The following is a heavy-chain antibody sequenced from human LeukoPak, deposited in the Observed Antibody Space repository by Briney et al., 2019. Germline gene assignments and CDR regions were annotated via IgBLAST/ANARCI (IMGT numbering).Heavy chain of an antibody. Sequence: PGGSLRLSCAASGFTFTSYYMHWVRQAPGKGLEWVAVISYDGSNKYYADSVKGRFTISRDNSKNTLYLQMNSLRAEDTAVYYCAKDHYCSGGSCYSGTLDYWGQGTLVTVSS. J-gene: IGHJ4*02. V-gene: IGHV3-30*18. CDR2: ISYDGSNK. CDR3: AKDHYCSGGSCYSGTLDY. D-gene: IGHD2-15*01. CDR1: GFTFTSYY.